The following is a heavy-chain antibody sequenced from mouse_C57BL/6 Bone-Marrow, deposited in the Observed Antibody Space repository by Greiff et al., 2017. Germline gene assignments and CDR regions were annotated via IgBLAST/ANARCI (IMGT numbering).Heavy chain of an antibody. CDR2: IDPEDGET. J-gene: IGHJ3*01. Sequence: VQLQQPGAELVKPGASVKLSCTASGFNIKDYYMHWVKQRTEQGLAWIGRIDPEDGETKYAPKFQGKATITAAPSSNTAYLQLSSLTSEDTAVYYCAPLLCYPWFAYWGQGTLVTVSA. D-gene: IGHD2-1*01. V-gene: IGHV14-2*01. CDR1: GFNIKDYY. CDR3: APLLCYPWFAY.